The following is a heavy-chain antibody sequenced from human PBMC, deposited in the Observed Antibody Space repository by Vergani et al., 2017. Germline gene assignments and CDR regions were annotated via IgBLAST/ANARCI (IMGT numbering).Heavy chain of an antibody. V-gene: IGHV1-8*01. Sequence: QVQLVQSGAEVKKPGASVKVSCKASGYTFTSYEINWVRQSTGQGLGWMGWMNPNSGNTGYAQKFQGIDTMTRNTSISTPYMELTSLRSEDTAVYYCANLVFDYWGQGTLVTVSS. J-gene: IGHJ4*02. D-gene: IGHD2-8*02. CDR1: GYTFTSYE. CDR2: MNPNSGNT. CDR3: ANLVFDY.